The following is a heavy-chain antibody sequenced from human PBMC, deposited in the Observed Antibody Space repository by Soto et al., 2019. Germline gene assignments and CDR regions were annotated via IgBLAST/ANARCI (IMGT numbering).Heavy chain of an antibody. D-gene: IGHD2-2*01. J-gene: IGHJ4*02. V-gene: IGHV4-59*01. CDR2: IYYSGST. CDR1: GGSISSYY. Sequence: SETLSLTCTVSGGSISSYYWSWIRQPPGKGLEWIGYIYYSGSTNYNPSLKSRVTISVDTSKNQFSLKLSSVTAADTAVYYCAGGLRGYCSSTSCPFDYWGQGTLVTVSS. CDR3: AGGLRGYCSSTSCPFDY.